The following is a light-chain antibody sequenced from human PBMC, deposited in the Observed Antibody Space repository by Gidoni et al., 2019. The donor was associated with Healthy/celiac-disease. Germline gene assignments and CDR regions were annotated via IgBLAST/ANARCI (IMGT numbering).Light chain of an antibody. CDR2: AAS. V-gene: IGKV1-39*01. J-gene: IGKJ2*01. CDR1: QSISSY. CDR3: QQSYSTEPYT. Sequence: DIQLTQSPSSLSASVGDRVTITCRASQSISSYLNWYQQKPGKAPKLLIYAASSLQSGVPSRFSGSGSGTDFTLTISSLQPEDFATYYCQQSYSTEPYTFXXXTKLEIK.